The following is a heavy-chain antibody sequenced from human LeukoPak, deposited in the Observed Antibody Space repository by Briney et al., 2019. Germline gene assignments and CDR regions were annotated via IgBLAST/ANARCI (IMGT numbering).Heavy chain of an antibody. CDR2: IYHSGST. J-gene: IGHJ4*02. Sequence: SETLSLTCTVSGGSISTYYWSWIRQPPGKGLEWIGSIYHSGSTYYNPSLKSRVTISVDTSKNQFSLKLSSVTAADTAVYYCARMWEYCSSTSCYTGFDYWGQGTLVTVSS. D-gene: IGHD2-2*02. CDR1: GGSISTYY. CDR3: ARMWEYCSSTSCYTGFDY. V-gene: IGHV4-59*08.